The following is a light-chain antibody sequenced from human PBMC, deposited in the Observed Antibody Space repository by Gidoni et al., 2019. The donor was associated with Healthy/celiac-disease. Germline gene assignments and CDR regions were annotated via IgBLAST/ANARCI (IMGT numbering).Light chain of an antibody. Sequence: EIVMTQSPATLSVSPGERATLPCRASQSVSSNLAWYQQKPGQAPRRLIYGASTRATGIPARFSGSGSGTGFTLTVSSLQSEDFAVYYCQQYNNWPPRTFGQGTKVEIE. V-gene: IGKV3-15*01. CDR3: QQYNNWPPRT. CDR1: QSVSSN. J-gene: IGKJ1*01. CDR2: GAS.